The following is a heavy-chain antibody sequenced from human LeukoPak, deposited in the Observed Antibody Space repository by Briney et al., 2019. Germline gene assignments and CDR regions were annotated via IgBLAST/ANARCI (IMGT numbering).Heavy chain of an antibody. Sequence: RGESLKISCKGSGYSFTTYWIGWVRQMPGKGLEWMGIIYPGDSDTRYSPSFQGQVTMSADKSISTAYLQWSSLKASDTAMYYCARLGAHYYYASGSAADYWGQGTLVTVSS. CDR1: GYSFTTYW. D-gene: IGHD3-10*01. V-gene: IGHV5-51*01. J-gene: IGHJ4*02. CDR2: IYPGDSDT. CDR3: ARLGAHYYYASGSAADY.